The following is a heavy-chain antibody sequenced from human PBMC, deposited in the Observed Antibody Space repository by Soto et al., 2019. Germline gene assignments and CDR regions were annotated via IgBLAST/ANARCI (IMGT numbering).Heavy chain of an antibody. V-gene: IGHV5-51*01. CDR3: ATGLVRATSYFDF. CDR1: RYSFTAYW. Sequence: GESLKISCNGSRYSFTAYWIGWVRQMPGEGLEWMGIMYPGDSDTRYSPSFQGQVTISADKSISTAYLQWSSLKASDTAMYYCATGLVRATSYFDFWGQGTLVTVSS. J-gene: IGHJ4*02. D-gene: IGHD1-26*01. CDR2: MYPGDSDT.